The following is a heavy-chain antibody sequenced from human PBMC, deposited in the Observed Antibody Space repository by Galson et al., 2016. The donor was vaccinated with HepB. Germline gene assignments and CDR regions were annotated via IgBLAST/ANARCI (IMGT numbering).Heavy chain of an antibody. CDR3: ATPRGYSYGYWDDTTTDY. Sequence: SLRLSCAASGFTFSSYAMSWVRQAPGKGLEWVSAISGGGGNTYYADSVKGRFTISRDNSKNTLYLQMNSLRAEDTAVYYCATPRGYSYGYWDDTTTDYWGQGTLVTVSS. J-gene: IGHJ4*02. CDR2: ISGGGGNT. V-gene: IGHV3-23*01. D-gene: IGHD5-18*01. CDR1: GFTFSSYA.